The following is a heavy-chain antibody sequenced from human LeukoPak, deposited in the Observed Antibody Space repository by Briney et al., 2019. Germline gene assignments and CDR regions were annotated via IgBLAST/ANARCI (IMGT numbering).Heavy chain of an antibody. CDR2: ISYDGSNK. CDR1: GFTFSSYG. D-gene: IGHD6-13*01. V-gene: IGHV3-30*18. Sequence: PGGSLRLSCAASGFTFSSYGMHWVRQAPGKGLEWVAVISYDGSNKYYADSVKGRFTISRDNSKNTLYLQMNSLRAEDTAVYYCAKDLTSAAAGWFDYWGQGTLVTVSS. CDR3: AKDLTSAAAGWFDY. J-gene: IGHJ4*02.